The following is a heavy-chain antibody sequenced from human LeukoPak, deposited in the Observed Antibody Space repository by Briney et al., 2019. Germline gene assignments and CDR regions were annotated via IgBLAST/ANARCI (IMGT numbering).Heavy chain of an antibody. CDR1: GFTFSSYS. V-gene: IGHV3-21*01. CDR3: ARDKEGYDILTGRGWNYFDY. D-gene: IGHD3-9*01. J-gene: IGHJ4*02. Sequence: GGSLRLSCAASGFTFSSYSMNWVRQAPGKGLEWVSSISSSSSYIYYADSVKGRFTISRDNAKNSLYLQMNSLRAEDTAVYYCARDKEGYDILTGRGWNYFDYWGQGTLVTVSS. CDR2: ISSSSSYI.